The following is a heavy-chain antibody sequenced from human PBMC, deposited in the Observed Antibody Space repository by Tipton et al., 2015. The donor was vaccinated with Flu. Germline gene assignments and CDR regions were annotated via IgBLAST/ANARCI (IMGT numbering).Heavy chain of an antibody. CDR2: VYTNGTT. CDR3: ARDLWIYNLGSAFFDY. J-gene: IGHJ4*02. Sequence: TLSLTCSVSGAYISSANYYWSWIRQPAGKALEWIGRVYTNGTTNYNPSLKSRVSISVDASQNEFSLKLNSVTAADTAVYYCARDLWIYNLGSAFFDYGSQGTLVRVSS. CDR1: GAYISSANYY. D-gene: IGHD3-10*01. V-gene: IGHV4-61*02.